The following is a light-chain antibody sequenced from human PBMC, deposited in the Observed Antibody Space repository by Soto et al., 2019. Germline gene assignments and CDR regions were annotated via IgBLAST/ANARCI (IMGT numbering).Light chain of an antibody. V-gene: IGKV3-20*01. J-gene: IGKJ1*01. CDR2: DAS. Sequence: EIVLTQSPGTLSLSPGERATLSCRASQSVSNNYLAWYQQKPGQAPRLLIYDASTRATGIPDRFSGSGSGTDFTLTISRLEPDDFAVYYCQQYGNLPRPFGRGTKVEIK. CDR1: QSVSNNY. CDR3: QQYGNLPRP.